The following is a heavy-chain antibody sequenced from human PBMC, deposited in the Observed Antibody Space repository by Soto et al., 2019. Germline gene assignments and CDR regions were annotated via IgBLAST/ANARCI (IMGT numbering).Heavy chain of an antibody. CDR3: ARAPSLVVVTYYFDY. CDR1: GGTFSSYA. Sequence: ASVKVSCKASGGTFSSYAISWVRQAPGQGLEWMGGIIPIFGTANYAQKFQGRVTITADESTSTAYMELSSLRSEDTAVYYCARAPSLVVVTYYFDYWGQGTLVTVPQ. CDR2: IIPIFGTA. V-gene: IGHV1-69*13. D-gene: IGHD2-15*01. J-gene: IGHJ4*02.